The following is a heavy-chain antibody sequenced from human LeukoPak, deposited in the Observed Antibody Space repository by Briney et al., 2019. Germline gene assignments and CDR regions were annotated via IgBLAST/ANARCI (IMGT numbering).Heavy chain of an antibody. CDR2: INRDGSVK. J-gene: IGHJ4*02. Sequence: SGGSLRLSCAVSGFTFSDYRVTWVRQTPGQGLEFVANINRDGSVKNYVDPVKGRFTISRDNAKNSLYLQMTSLRVDDTAIYYCARDPGFSSFDYWGQGTLVTVSS. CDR3: ARDPGFSSFDY. CDR1: GFTFSDYR. D-gene: IGHD3-3*02. V-gene: IGHV3-7*01.